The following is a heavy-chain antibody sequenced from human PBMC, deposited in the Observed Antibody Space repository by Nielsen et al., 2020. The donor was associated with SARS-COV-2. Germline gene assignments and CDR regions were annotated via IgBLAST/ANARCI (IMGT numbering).Heavy chain of an antibody. J-gene: IGHJ4*02. V-gene: IGHV3-30-3*01. CDR1: GFTFSSYG. CDR3: ARGNGWGSYFDY. CDR2: ISYDGSET. Sequence: GGSLTLSCSASGFTFSSYGMHWVRQAPGKGLEWVAVISYDGSETYYADSVKGRFTISRDNSKNTLYLQINCLRAEDTAVYYCARGNGWGSYFDYWGQGTLVTVSS. D-gene: IGHD7-27*01.